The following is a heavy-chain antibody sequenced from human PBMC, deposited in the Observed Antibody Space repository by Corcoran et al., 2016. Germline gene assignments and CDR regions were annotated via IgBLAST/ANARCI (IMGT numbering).Heavy chain of an antibody. CDR2: TYYRSKWSR. CDR1: GDSVSSNSAA. J-gene: IGHJ4*02. Sequence: QVQLQQSGPGLVKPAQTLSLTCAISGDSVSSNSAAWNWIRRSPSRGLEWLGRTYYRSKWSRDYAPSVKGRITITPDTSKNQFSLHLNSVTPEDTAVYYCARGGQVPHFQYWGQGTLVTVSS. CDR3: ARGGQVPHFQY. V-gene: IGHV6-1*01. D-gene: IGHD5-12*01.